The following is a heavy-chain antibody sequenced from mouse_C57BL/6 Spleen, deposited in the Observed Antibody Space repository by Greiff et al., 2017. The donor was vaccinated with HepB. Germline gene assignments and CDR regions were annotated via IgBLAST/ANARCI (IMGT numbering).Heavy chain of an antibody. Sequence: VQLQQSGPELVKPGASVKISCKASGYTFTDYYMNWVKQSHGKSLEWIGDINPNNGGTSYNQKFKGKATLTVDKSSSTAYMELRSLTSEDSAVYYCARRDDYEWYFDVWGTGTTVTVSS. D-gene: IGHD2-4*01. V-gene: IGHV1-26*01. CDR3: ARRDDYEWYFDV. J-gene: IGHJ1*03. CDR1: GYTFTDYY. CDR2: INPNNGGT.